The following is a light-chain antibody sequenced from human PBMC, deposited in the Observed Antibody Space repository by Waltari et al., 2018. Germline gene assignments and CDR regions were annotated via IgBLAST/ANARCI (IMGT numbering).Light chain of an antibody. V-gene: IGLV2-14*03. CDR3: SSYTAVTPVV. J-gene: IGLJ2*01. CDR2: DVS. CDR1: SSDVGGYNY. Sequence: QSALTQPASVSGSPGQSITISCTGTSSDVGGYNYVSWYQQHPGKVPKLLIYDVSNLPSGVSTRFSGSKSGNTASLTISGLRAEDEADYYCSSYTAVTPVVFGGGTKLTVL.